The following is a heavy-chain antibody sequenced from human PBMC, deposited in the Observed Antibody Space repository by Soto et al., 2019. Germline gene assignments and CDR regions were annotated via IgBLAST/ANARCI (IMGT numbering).Heavy chain of an antibody. D-gene: IGHD4-17*01. CDR1: GGSFSGYY. CDR3: ARGLPHDYGDYPYFDY. CDR2: INHSGST. J-gene: IGHJ4*02. Sequence: NPSETLSLTCAVYGGSFSGYYWSWIRQPPGKGLEWIGEINHSGSTNYNPSLKSRVTISVDTSKNQFSLKLSSVTAADTAVYYCARGLPHDYGDYPYFDYWGQGTLVTVSS. V-gene: IGHV4-34*01.